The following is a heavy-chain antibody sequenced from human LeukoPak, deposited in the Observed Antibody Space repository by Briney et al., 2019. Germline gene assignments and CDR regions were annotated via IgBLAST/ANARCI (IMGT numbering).Heavy chain of an antibody. D-gene: IGHD4-23*01. CDR3: ARGVDGGNSDWFDP. V-gene: IGHV1-69*04. CDR2: IIPILGIA. J-gene: IGHJ5*02. CDR1: GGTFSSYA. Sequence: ASVKVSCKASGGTFSSYAISWVRQAPGQGLEWMGRIIPILGIANYAQKFQGRVTITADKSTSTAYMELSSLRSEVTAVYYCARGVDGGNSDWFDPWGQGTLVTVSS.